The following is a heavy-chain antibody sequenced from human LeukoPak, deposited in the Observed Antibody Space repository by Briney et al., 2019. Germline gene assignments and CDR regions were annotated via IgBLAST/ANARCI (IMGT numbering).Heavy chain of an antibody. J-gene: IGHJ4*02. CDR1: GFTFDDYA. CDR3: AAADKFWSPVDY. V-gene: IGHV3-43D*04. Sequence: GGSLRHSCAACGFTFDDYAMHWVRQAPGKGREWVSLISRDGGSTYYADSVKGRFTISRDNSKNSLYLQMNSLRAEDTALYYCAAADKFWSPVDYWGQGTLVTVSS. CDR2: ISRDGGST. D-gene: IGHD6-13*01.